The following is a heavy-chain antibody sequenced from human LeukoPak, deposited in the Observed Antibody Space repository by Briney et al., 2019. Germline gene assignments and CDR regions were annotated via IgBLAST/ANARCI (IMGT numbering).Heavy chain of an antibody. D-gene: IGHD3-3*01. J-gene: IGHJ6*03. CDR3: ARDNGVVHGVYYMDV. Sequence: GGSLRLSCAASGFTFSSYAMSWVRQAPGKGLEWVADIKQVGSEKLYVNSVRGRFTISRDNAKMSLFLQMNSLRAEDTAVYYCARDNGVVHGVYYMDVWGKGTTVTVS. V-gene: IGHV3-7*01. CDR1: GFTFSSYA. CDR2: IKQVGSEK.